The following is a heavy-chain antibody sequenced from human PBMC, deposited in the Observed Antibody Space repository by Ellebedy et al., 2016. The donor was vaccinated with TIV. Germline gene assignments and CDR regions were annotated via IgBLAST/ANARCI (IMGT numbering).Heavy chain of an antibody. J-gene: IGHJ3*01. CDR1: GYTFISFY. V-gene: IGHV1-46*01. D-gene: IGHD3-22*01. CDR2: INSSGGST. CDR3: ARGYYYDSSGLGNGLDV. Sequence: ASVKVSCXASGYTFISFYISWVRQAPGQGLEWVGIINSSGGSTTYARQFQGRFTMTRDPSSSTVYMDLSSLRSEDTAVYYCARGYYYDSSGLGNGLDVWGQGTMVTVSS.